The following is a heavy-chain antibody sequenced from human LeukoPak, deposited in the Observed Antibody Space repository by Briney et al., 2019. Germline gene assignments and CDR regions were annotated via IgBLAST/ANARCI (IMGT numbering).Heavy chain of an antibody. J-gene: IGHJ4*02. V-gene: IGHV3-23*01. CDR1: GFTFSSYA. CDR2: ISGSGGST. Sequence: PGGSLRLSCAASGFTFSSYAMSWVRQAPGKGLEWVSAISGSGGSTYYADSVKGRFTISRDNSKNTLHLQMNSLRAEDTAVYYCAKDSPPTAGTYDFWSGYFDYWGQGTLVTVSS. D-gene: IGHD3-3*01. CDR3: AKDSPPTAGTYDFWSGYFDY.